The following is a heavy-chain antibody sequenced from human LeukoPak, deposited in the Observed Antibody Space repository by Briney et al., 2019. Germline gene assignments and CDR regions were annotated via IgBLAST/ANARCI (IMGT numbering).Heavy chain of an antibody. CDR1: GGSISSYY. Sequence: SETLSLTCTVSGGSISSYYWSWIRQPPGKGLEWIGYIYYSGSTNYNPSLKSRVTISVDTSENQFSLKLSSVTAADTAVYYCARVCYGRGYYYYYMDVWGKGTTVTVSS. J-gene: IGHJ6*03. CDR3: ARVCYGRGYYYYYMDV. D-gene: IGHD2-2*01. CDR2: IYYSGST. V-gene: IGHV4-59*01.